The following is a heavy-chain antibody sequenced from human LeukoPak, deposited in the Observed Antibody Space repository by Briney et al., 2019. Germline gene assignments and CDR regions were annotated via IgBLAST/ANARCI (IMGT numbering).Heavy chain of an antibody. CDR2: TSDSGHT. Sequence: GGSLRLSCAASGFIFSSYVMHWVRQAPGKGLEWVSSTSDSGHTSYPDSLKGRFNISRDNAKSSLYLQMTSLRAEDTPVYYCARDLVVGGSRTSAFDSCREGTIVTVSS. D-gene: IGHD3-22*01. CDR1: GFIFSSYV. J-gene: IGHJ3*02. CDR3: ARDLVVGGSRTSAFDS. V-gene: IGHV3-21*01.